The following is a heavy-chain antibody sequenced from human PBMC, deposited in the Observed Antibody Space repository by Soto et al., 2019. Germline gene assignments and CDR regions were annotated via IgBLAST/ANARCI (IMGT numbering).Heavy chain of an antibody. J-gene: IGHJ6*02. CDR1: SASISSSSYT. CDR2: IYYSGTT. Sequence: SETLSLTCTVSSASISSSSYTWGWIRQPPGKGLGWIGSIYYSGTTYYNPSLNSRVTVSVDTSKNQFSLKVTSVTAADTAVYYCARLHGYCSSSSCHGHYAMDVWGQGTTVTVSS. V-gene: IGHV4-39*01. CDR3: ARLHGYCSSSSCHGHYAMDV. D-gene: IGHD2-2*01.